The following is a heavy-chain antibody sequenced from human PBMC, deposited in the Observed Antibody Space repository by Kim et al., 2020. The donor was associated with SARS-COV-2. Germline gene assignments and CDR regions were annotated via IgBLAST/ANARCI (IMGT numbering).Heavy chain of an antibody. CDR3: ARDHSPWSSTTEDYYYYGMDV. D-gene: IGHD6-19*01. CDR1: GFTVSSNY. J-gene: IGHJ6*02. Sequence: GGSLRLSCAASGFTVSSNYMSWVRQAPGKGLEWVSVIYSGGSTYYADSVKGRFTISRDSSKNTLYLQMNSLRAEDTAVYYCARDHSPWSSTTEDYYYYGMDVWGQGTTVTVSS. CDR2: IYSGGST. V-gene: IGHV3-53*01.